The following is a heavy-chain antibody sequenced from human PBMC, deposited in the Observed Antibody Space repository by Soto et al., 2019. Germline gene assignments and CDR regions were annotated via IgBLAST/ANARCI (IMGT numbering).Heavy chain of an antibody. V-gene: IGHV4-4*02. J-gene: IGHJ6*02. Sequence: QVQLQETGPGLVKPSGTLSLTCAVSGGSISSSNWWSWVRQPPGKGLEWIGEIYHSGSTNYNPSLKSRVTISVDTSKNQFALKLSSVTAADTAVYYCASYGDKPYYYSGMDVWGQGTTVTVSS. CDR2: IYHSGST. CDR1: GGSISSSNW. CDR3: ASYGDKPYYYSGMDV. D-gene: IGHD4-17*01.